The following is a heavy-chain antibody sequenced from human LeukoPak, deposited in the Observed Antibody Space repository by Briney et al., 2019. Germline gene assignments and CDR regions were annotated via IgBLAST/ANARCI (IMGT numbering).Heavy chain of an antibody. CDR2: INHSGST. CDR1: GGSFSGYY. CDR3: ARGRDDILTGCAGGCYFDY. D-gene: IGHD3-9*01. J-gene: IGHJ4*02. V-gene: IGHV4-34*01. Sequence: SETLSLTCAVYGGSFSGYYWSWIRQPPGKGLEWIGEINHSGSTNYNPSLKSRVTISVDTSKNQFSLKLSSVTAADTAVYYCARGRDDILTGCAGGCYFDYWGQGTLVTVSS.